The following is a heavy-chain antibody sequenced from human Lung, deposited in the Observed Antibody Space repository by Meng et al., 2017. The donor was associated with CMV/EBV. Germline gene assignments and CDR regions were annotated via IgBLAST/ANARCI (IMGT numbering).Heavy chain of an antibody. D-gene: IGHD4-11*01. CDR1: GGSISSGDYY. V-gene: IGHV4-30-4*01. CDR3: ARDRTTGRYFDY. CDR2: IYYSGST. J-gene: IGHJ4*02. Sequence: QGKLQESGPGLVNPSQTLSLTCTVSGGSISSGDYYWSWIRQPPGKGLEWIGYIYYSGSTYYNPSLKSRVTISVDTSKNQFSLKLSSVTAADTAVYYCARDRTTGRYFDYWGQGTLVTVSS.